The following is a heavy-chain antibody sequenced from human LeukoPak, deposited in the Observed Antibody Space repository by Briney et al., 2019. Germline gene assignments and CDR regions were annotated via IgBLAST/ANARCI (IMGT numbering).Heavy chain of an antibody. CDR3: ARGEYYYDSSGYCDY. CDR1: GYSFTSYW. Sequence: GESLKISCKGSGYSFTSYWIGWVRQMPGKGLEWMGIIYPGDSDTRYSPSFQGQVTISADKSISTAYLQWSSLKASDTAVYYCARGEYYYDSSGYCDYWGQGTLVTVSS. V-gene: IGHV5-51*01. CDR2: IYPGDSDT. D-gene: IGHD3-22*01. J-gene: IGHJ4*02.